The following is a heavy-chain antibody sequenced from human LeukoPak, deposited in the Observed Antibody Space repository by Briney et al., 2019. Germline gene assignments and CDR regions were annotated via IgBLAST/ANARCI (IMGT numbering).Heavy chain of an antibody. CDR2: IYYSGRT. V-gene: IGHV4-39*01. CDR1: GGSIRSSSHY. D-gene: IGHD3-10*01. J-gene: IGHJ5*02. CDR3: ARQGGIYYGSGSYHNWFDP. Sequence: SETLSLTCTVSGGSIRSSSHYWGWIRQPPGKGLEWIGSIYYSGRTYYNSSLKSRVTISVDTSKNQFSLKLSSVTAADTAVYYCARQGGIYYGSGSYHNWFDPWGQGTLVTVSS.